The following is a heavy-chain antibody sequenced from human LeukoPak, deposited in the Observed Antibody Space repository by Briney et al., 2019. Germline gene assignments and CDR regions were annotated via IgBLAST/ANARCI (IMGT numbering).Heavy chain of an antibody. CDR1: GFTFSSYS. J-gene: IGHJ4*02. CDR3: ARDLFSFSGSELGY. V-gene: IGHV3-21*01. D-gene: IGHD3-10*01. CDR2: ISSSSSYI. Sequence: GGSLRLSCAASGFTFSSYSMNWVRQAPGKGLEWVSSISSSSSYIYYADSVKGRFTISRDNAKNSLYLQMNSLRAEDTAVYYCARDLFSFSGSELGYWGQGTLVTVSS.